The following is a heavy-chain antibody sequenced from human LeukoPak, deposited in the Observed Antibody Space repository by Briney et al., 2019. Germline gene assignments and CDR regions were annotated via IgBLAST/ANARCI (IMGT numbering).Heavy chain of an antibody. J-gene: IGHJ5*01. CDR1: GVSISSSNYY. CDR2: IYSSGST. V-gene: IGHV4-39*01. D-gene: IGHD2-21*02. CDR3: AKSDGYGLIDS. Sequence: SETVSLTCIVSGVSISSSNYYWGWVRQPPGKGLEWIGNIYSSGSTYYNSSLKSRVTISIDTSNNQVSLKMSSMTAADTAVYYCAKSDGYGLIDSWGQGTLVTVSS.